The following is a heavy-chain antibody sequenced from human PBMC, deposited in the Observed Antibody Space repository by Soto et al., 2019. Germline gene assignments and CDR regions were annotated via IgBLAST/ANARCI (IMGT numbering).Heavy chain of an antibody. CDR1: GASMNNYY. J-gene: IGHJ4*02. CDR2: MFYSGGS. CDR3: VRSGHSFAGAM. V-gene: IGHV4-59*01. D-gene: IGHD3-16*01. Sequence: PSETLSLTCTVSGASMNNYYGSWVRQPPGKGLEWIGYMFYSGGSNSNPSLKGRVTISVDTSKNDISLRLTSVTAADTAVYYCVRSGHSFAGAMWGQGALVTVSS.